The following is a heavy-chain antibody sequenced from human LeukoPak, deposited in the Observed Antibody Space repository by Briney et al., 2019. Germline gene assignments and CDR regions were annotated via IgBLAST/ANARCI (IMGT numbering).Heavy chain of an antibody. CDR3: ARATYYCSSTSCYGATYFDY. CDR1: RYTFTSYA. CDR2: INAGNGNT. J-gene: IGHJ4*02. D-gene: IGHD2-2*01. V-gene: IGHV1-3*01. Sequence: ASVKVSCKASRYTFTSYAMHWVRQAPGQRLEWIGWINAGNGNTKYSQKFQGRVTITRDTSASTAYMELSSLRSEDTAVYYCARATYYCSSTSCYGATYFDYWGQGTLVTVSS.